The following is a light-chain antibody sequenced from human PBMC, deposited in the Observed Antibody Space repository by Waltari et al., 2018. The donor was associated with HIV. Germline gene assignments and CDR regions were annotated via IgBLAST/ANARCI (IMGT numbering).Light chain of an antibody. J-gene: IGKJ2*01. Sequence: DIVMTQSPLSLPVTPGEPASISCRSSQSLLHSNGYNYLDWYLQKPGQSPQLLIYLGSNRASGVPDRFSGSGSGTDFTLKIRRVEAEDVGVYYCMQALQTPKTFGQGTKLESK. V-gene: IGKV2-28*01. CDR2: LGS. CDR3: MQALQTPKT. CDR1: QSLLHSNGYNY.